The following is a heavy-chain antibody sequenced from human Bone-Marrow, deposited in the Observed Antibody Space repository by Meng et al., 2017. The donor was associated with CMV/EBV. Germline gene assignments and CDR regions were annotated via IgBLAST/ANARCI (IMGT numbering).Heavy chain of an antibody. CDR3: ARGLRDVDTAYNYYYYYGMDV. J-gene: IGHJ6*02. CDR2: IYYSGST. CDR1: GGSISSYY. D-gene: IGHD5-18*01. Sequence: SETLSLTCTVSGGSISSYYWSWIRQPPGKGLEWIGYIYYSGSTNYNPSLKSRVTISVDTSKNPFSLKLSSVTAADTAVYYCARGLRDVDTAYNYYYYYGMDVWGQGTTVTVPS. V-gene: IGHV4-59*01.